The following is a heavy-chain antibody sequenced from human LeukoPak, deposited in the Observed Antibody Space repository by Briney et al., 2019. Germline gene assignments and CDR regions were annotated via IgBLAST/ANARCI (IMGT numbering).Heavy chain of an antibody. CDR1: GFTFSSYS. CDR2: ISGSGGST. Sequence: GGSLRLSCAASGFTFSSYSMNWVRQAPGKGLEWVSAISGSGGSTYYADSVKGRFTISRDNSKNTLYLQMNSLRAEDTAVYYCAKDYIADYDSRLFDYWGQGTLVTVSS. J-gene: IGHJ4*02. CDR3: AKDYIADYDSRLFDY. D-gene: IGHD3-22*01. V-gene: IGHV3-23*01.